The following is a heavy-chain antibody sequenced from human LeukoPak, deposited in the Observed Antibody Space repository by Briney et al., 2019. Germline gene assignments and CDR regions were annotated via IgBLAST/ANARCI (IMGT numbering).Heavy chain of an antibody. J-gene: IGHJ3*02. CDR3: ARETSRSGYYPWGAFDI. CDR2: INPSGGST. V-gene: IGHV1-46*01. CDR1: GYTFTSYY. Sequence: ASVKVSCKASGYTFTSYYMHWVRQAPGQGLEWMGIINPSGGSTSYAQKFQGRVTMTRDMSTSTVYMELSSLRSEDTAVYYCARETSRSGYYPWGAFDIWGQGTMVTVSS. D-gene: IGHD3-22*01.